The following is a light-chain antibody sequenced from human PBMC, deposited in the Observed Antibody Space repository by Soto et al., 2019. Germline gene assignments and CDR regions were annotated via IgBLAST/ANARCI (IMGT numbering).Light chain of an antibody. CDR3: QQTYTTPYT. V-gene: IGKV1-39*01. J-gene: IGKJ2*01. Sequence: DIQMTQSPSSLSASVGDRVTITCRTSQNIIKYLNWYQQKPGKAPKFLIYGASTLQTGVPSRFSGGGSGTDFTLIISSLQPEDFATYYCQQTYTTPYTFGQGTKLDIK. CDR1: QNIIKY. CDR2: GAS.